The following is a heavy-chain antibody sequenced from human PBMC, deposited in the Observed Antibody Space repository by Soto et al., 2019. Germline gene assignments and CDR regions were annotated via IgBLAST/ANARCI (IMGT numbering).Heavy chain of an antibody. CDR3: ARVADCSGGRCYFSVDY. D-gene: IGHD2-15*01. J-gene: IGHJ4*02. CDR1: GGSISSYY. CDR2: IYYSGST. V-gene: IGHV4-59*08. Sequence: SETLFLTCTVSGGSISSYYWSWIRQPPGKGQEWIGYIYYSGSTNYNPSLKSRVTISVDTSKNQFSLKLSSVTAADTAVYYCARVADCSGGRCYFSVDYWGQGTLVTVSS.